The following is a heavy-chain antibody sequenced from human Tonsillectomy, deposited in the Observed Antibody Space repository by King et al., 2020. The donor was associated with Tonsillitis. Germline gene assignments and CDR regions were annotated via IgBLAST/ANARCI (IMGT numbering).Heavy chain of an antibody. V-gene: IGHV3-43*01. J-gene: IGHJ4*02. Sequence: VQLVESGGVVVQPGGSLRLSCAASGFTFDNYTMHWVRQIPGKGLEWVSLITSDGGSTFYADSVKGRFTISRDNNKNFLYLQMNSLRHEDSAFYYCANEKYQYFINWGQGTLVTVSS. D-gene: IGHD2-2*01. CDR2: ITSDGGST. CDR1: GFTFDNYT. CDR3: ANEKYQYFIN.